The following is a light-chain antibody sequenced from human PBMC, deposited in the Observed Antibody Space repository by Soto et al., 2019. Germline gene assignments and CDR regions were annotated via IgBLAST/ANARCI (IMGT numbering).Light chain of an antibody. CDR3: AAWDDRLNAGV. CDR1: SSNIGRNN. V-gene: IGLV1-44*01. J-gene: IGLJ3*02. CDR2: GNY. Sequence: QSVLSQPPSASGTPGQRVTISCSGSSSNIGRNNVNWYQQVPGTAPKLLIYGNYQRPSGVPDRFSGSKSGTSASLAISGLQSDDEADYYCAAWDDRLNAGVFGGGTKLTVL.